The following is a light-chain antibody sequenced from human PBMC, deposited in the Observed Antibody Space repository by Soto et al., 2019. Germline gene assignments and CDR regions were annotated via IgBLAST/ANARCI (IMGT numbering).Light chain of an antibody. CDR3: HQYNSYPGT. J-gene: IGKJ3*01. CDR1: QSIGSW. CDR2: EAS. V-gene: IGKV1-5*03. Sequence: DVPMTQSPSTLSASVGDRVTITCRASQSIGSWLAWYQKKPGKAPKLLIYEASSLESGVPSRLSGSGSGTEFTLTIGSLQPDDFATYYCHQYNSYPGTFGPGTRVDVK.